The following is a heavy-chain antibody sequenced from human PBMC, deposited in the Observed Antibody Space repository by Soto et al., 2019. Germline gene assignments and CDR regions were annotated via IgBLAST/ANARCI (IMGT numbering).Heavy chain of an antibody. D-gene: IGHD6-13*01. CDR1: GFTFSNYV. J-gene: IGHJ6*02. V-gene: IGHV3-30*18. CDR3: AKDQGSSWYSSYYYYYGMDV. CDR2: MSNDGSNK. Sequence: VQLVESGGGLIQPGGSLRLSCAASGFTFSNYVMHWVRQAPGKGLEWVAVMSNDGSNKRYADAVKDRFTISRDNSKNTLYLQMYGLRVEDTAVYYCAKDQGSSWYSSYYYYYGMDVWGQGTTVTVSS.